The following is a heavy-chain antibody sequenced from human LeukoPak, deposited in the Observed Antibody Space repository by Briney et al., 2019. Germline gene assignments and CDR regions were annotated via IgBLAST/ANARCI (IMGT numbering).Heavy chain of an antibody. CDR2: IYYSGST. Sequence: SETLPLTCTVSGGSISSYYWSWIRQPPGKGLEWIGYIYYSGSTNYNPSLKSRVTISVDTSKNQFSLKLSSVTAADTAVYYCARDGSGHGLDYWGQGTLVTVSS. D-gene: IGHD5-12*01. V-gene: IGHV4-59*01. CDR3: ARDGSGHGLDY. J-gene: IGHJ4*02. CDR1: GGSISSYY.